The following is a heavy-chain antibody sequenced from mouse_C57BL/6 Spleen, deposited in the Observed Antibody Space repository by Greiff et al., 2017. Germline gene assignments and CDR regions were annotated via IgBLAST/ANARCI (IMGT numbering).Heavy chain of an antibody. CDR2: IYPRDGST. V-gene: IGHV1-78*01. CDR1: GYTFTDHT. D-gene: IGHD2-4*01. CDR3: ARGRDYDYDGTWCAY. Sequence: QVQLQQSDAELVKPGASVKISCKVSGYTFTDHTIHWMKQRPEQGLEWIGYIYPRDGSTKYNEKFKGKATLTADKSSSTAYMQLNSLTSEDSAVYFCARGRDYDYDGTWCAYWGQGTLVTVSA. J-gene: IGHJ3*01.